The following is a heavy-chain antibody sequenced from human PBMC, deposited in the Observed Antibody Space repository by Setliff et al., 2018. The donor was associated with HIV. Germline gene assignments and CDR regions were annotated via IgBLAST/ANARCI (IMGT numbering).Heavy chain of an antibody. Sequence: PGESLKISCKGSGYKFTSYWIGWVRQVPGKGLEWMGIIYPGDSERRYSPSFQGQVTISVDKSTNTAYLQWSRLKASDSALYYCARQETLWSGYINYFDSWGQGTWVTAPQ. CDR2: IYPGDSER. D-gene: IGHD3-3*01. J-gene: IGHJ4*02. CDR3: ARQETLWSGYINYFDS. V-gene: IGHV5-51*01. CDR1: GYKFTSYW.